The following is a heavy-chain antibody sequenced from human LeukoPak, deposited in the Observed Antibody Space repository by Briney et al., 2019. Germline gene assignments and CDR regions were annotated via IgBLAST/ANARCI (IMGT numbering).Heavy chain of an antibody. Sequence: SETLSLTCAVYGGSFSGYYWSWILQPPGKGLEWIGEINHSGSTNYNPSLKSRVTISVDTSKNQFSLKLSSVTAADTAVYYCAAKLRNYYDSSGYPLPFDYWGQGTLVTVSS. D-gene: IGHD3-22*01. CDR2: INHSGST. CDR1: GGSFSGYY. J-gene: IGHJ4*02. V-gene: IGHV4-34*01. CDR3: AAKLRNYYDSSGYPLPFDY.